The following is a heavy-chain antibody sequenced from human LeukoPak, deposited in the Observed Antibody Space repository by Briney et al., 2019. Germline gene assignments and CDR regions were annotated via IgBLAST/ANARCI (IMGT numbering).Heavy chain of an antibody. D-gene: IGHD4-17*01. Sequence: VASVKVSCKASGYTFTSYGISWVRQAPGQGLEWMGWISAYNGNTNYAQKLQGRVTMTTDTSTSTAYMELRSLRSDDTAVYYCARKTTVTTHYYYYGMDVWGQGTTVTVSS. CDR1: GYTFTSYG. V-gene: IGHV1-18*01. J-gene: IGHJ6*02. CDR2: ISAYNGNT. CDR3: ARKTTVTTHYYYYGMDV.